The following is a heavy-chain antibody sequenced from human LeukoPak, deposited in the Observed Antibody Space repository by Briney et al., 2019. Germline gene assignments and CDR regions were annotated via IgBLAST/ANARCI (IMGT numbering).Heavy chain of an antibody. CDR1: GASISGSSHY. Sequence: SETLSLTCTVSGASISGSSHYRGWIRQPPGKGLEWIGSLSYTGNTYYNPSLKSRVTISVDTSKNQFSLKLNSVTAADTAVYYCARNRVNLGYCSGGGCYNYFDYWGQGTLVTVSS. V-gene: IGHV4-39*01. D-gene: IGHD2-15*01. CDR3: ARNRVNLGYCSGGGCYNYFDY. J-gene: IGHJ4*02. CDR2: LSYTGNT.